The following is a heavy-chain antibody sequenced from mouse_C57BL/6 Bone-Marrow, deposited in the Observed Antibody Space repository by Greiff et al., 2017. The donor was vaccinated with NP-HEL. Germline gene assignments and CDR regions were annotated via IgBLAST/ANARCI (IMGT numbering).Heavy chain of an antibody. V-gene: IGHV14-4*01. J-gene: IGHJ2*01. CDR1: GFNIKDDY. CDR2: IDPENGDT. Sequence: VQLQQSGAELVRPGASVKLSCTASGFNIKDDYMHWVKQRPEQGLEWIGWIDPENGDTESAPKFQGKATITADTSSNTAYLQLSSLTSEDTAVYYCTTLAGPDYWGQGTTLTVSS. D-gene: IGHD3-1*01. CDR3: TTLAGPDY.